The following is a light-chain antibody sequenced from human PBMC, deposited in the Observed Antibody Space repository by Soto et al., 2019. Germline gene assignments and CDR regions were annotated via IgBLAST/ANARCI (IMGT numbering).Light chain of an antibody. Sequence: QSALTQPASVSGSPGQSITISCTGTSDVVGNYNLVSWYQQHPGKAPKLIIYEGNKRPSGVSNRFSGSKSANTASVTVSGLQSADEADYFCKSYAGSNTYVFGSGTKVTVL. CDR2: EGN. V-gene: IGLV2-14*02. J-gene: IGLJ1*01. CDR3: KSYAGSNTYV. CDR1: SDVVGNYNL.